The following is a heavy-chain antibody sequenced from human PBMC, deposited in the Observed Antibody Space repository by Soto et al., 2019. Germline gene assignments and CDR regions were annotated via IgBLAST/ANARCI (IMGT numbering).Heavy chain of an antibody. CDR3: ARGGGFGELGGYYYYYGMDV. D-gene: IGHD3-10*01. CDR1: GGSISSYY. Sequence: PSETLSLTCTVSGGSISSYYWSWIRQPAGKGLEWIGRIYTSGSTNYNPSLKSRVTMSVDTSKNQFSLKLSSVTAADTAVYYCARGGGFGELGGYYYYYGMDVWGQGTKVTVSS. V-gene: IGHV4-4*07. CDR2: IYTSGST. J-gene: IGHJ6*02.